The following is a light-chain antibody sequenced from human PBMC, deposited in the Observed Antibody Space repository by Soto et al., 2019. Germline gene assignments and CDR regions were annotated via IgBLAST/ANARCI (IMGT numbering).Light chain of an antibody. Sequence: VLTKPPSVSGAPGQRVTISCTGSSSNTGAGRDVHWYQQLPGTAPRLLIYGNNNRPSGVPDRFSASKSGTSASLATTGLQAEDEADFYCQSFDSSLSAYVFGTGTKVTVL. CDR2: GNN. CDR3: QSFDSSLSAYV. CDR1: SSNTGAGRD. J-gene: IGLJ1*01. V-gene: IGLV1-40*01.